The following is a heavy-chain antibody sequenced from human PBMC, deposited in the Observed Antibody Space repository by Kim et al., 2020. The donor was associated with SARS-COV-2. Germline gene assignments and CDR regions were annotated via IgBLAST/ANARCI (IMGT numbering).Heavy chain of an antibody. J-gene: IGHJ4*02. D-gene: IGHD2-15*01. CDR3: ARIGDY. CDR2: PCASDT. Sequence: PCASDTRYSPSFQGQVTISADKSISTAYLQWSSLKASDTAMYYCARIGDYWGQGTLVTVSS. V-gene: IGHV5-51*01.